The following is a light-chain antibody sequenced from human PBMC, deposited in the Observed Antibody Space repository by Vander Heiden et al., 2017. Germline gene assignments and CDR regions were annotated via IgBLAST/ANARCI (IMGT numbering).Light chain of an antibody. V-gene: IGLV1-40*01. Sequence: QSVLTQPPSVSGPPGQRATIPCTGSSPNTGAGYDVHWYQQLPGTAPKLLIYGNSNRPSGVPDRFSGSKSGTSASLAITGLQAADEADYYCQSYDSSLSGSVFGGGTKL. CDR1: SPNTGAGYD. J-gene: IGLJ3*02. CDR3: QSYDSSLSGSV. CDR2: GNS.